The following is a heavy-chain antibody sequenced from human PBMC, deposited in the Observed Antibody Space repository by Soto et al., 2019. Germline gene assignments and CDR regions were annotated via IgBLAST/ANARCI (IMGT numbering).Heavy chain of an antibody. Sequence: ASVKVSCKASGYTFIAYYIHWVRQAPGQGLEWMGWINPNSGGTNYAQKFQGRVTMTRDTSITTAYMELSRLRSDDTALYYCARDYRQYHPQDWFDLWGQGTLVTVSS. CDR2: INPNSGGT. CDR3: ARDYRQYHPQDWFDL. CDR1: GYTFIAYY. D-gene: IGHD4-4*01. J-gene: IGHJ5*02. V-gene: IGHV1-2*02.